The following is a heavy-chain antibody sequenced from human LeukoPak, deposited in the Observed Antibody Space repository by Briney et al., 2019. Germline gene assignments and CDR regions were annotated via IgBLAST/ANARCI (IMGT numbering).Heavy chain of an antibody. CDR2: INPNSGGT. V-gene: IGHV1-2*02. CDR3: ARGIAAAGGRWFDP. Sequence: ASVKVSCKASGYTFTDCYMHWVRQAPGQGLEWMGWINPNSGGTNYAQQFQGRVTMTRDTSISTAYMELSNLRSDDTAVYYCARGIAAAGGRWFDPWGQGTLVTVSS. CDR1: GYTFTDCY. J-gene: IGHJ5*02. D-gene: IGHD6-13*01.